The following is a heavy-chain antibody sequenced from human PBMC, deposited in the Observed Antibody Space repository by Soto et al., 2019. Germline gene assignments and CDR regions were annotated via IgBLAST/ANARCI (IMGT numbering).Heavy chain of an antibody. D-gene: IGHD5-18*01. J-gene: IGHJ5*02. Sequence: PGGSLRLSCAASGFTFSNAWMSWVRQAPGKGLEWVATISTDENKTYYTDSVKGRFTISRDNSKNTLYLQVNSLRAEDTAVYYCARAMDTAMTSKDNWFDPWGQGTLVTVSS. CDR3: ARAMDTAMTSKDNWFDP. V-gene: IGHV3-30-3*01. CDR2: ISTDENKT. CDR1: GFTFSNAW.